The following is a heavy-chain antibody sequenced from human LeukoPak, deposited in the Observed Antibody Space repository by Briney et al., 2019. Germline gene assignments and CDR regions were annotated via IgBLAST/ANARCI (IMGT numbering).Heavy chain of an antibody. CDR3: ARGGYYGSGSYGY. D-gene: IGHD3-10*01. CDR1: GGSISSNNW. V-gene: IGHV4-4*02. J-gene: IGHJ4*02. CDR2: IYHSGST. Sequence: PSETLSLTCAVSGGSISSNNWRSWVRQPPGKGLEWIGEIYHSGSTNYNPSLKSRVTISVDTSKNQFSLKLSSVIAADTAVYYCARGGYYGSGSYGYWGQGTLVTVSS.